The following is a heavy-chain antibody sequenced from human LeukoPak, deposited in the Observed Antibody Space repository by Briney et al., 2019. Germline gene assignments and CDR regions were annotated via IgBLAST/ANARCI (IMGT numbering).Heavy chain of an antibody. V-gene: IGHV3-23*01. CDR3: AKSVTPYYYYYYMDV. CDR1: GFTFSSYA. J-gene: IGHJ6*03. D-gene: IGHD4-17*01. Sequence: GGSLRLSCAASGFTFSSYAMSWVRQAPGKGLEWVSAISGSGGSTYYADSVKGRFTISRDNSKNTLYLQMNSLRAEDTAVYYCAKSVTPYYYYYYMDVWGKGTTVTISS. CDR2: ISGSGGST.